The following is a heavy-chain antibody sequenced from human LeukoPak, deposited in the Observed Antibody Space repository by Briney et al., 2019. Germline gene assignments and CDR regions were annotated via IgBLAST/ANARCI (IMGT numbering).Heavy chain of an antibody. CDR2: TSSSDAGK. CDR3: AKEPVTSCRGAFCYPFDS. V-gene: IGHV3-23*01. D-gene: IGHD2-15*01. Sequence: GGSLRLSCTVSGFSFSSYSMSWVRRAPGKGLEWVSATSSSDAGKYYADSVRGRFTISRDNSRNTMYLQMNSLRAEDAAVYYCAKEPVTSCRGAFCYPFDSWGQGTVVTVSS. J-gene: IGHJ4*02. CDR1: GFSFSSYS.